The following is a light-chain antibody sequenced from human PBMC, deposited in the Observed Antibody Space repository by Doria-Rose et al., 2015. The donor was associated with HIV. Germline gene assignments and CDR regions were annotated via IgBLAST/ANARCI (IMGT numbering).Light chain of an antibody. CDR2: GAS. V-gene: IGKV3-20*01. CDR1: QSVSANY. J-gene: IGKJ1*01. Sequence: TQSPGTLSLPPGERATLSCRASQSVSANYLAWCQQRPGQSPRLLIYGASSRATDIPDRFSGSGSGTDFTLTISRLEPEDFAVYYCHQYASSRTFGQGTKVEIK. CDR3: HQYASSRT.